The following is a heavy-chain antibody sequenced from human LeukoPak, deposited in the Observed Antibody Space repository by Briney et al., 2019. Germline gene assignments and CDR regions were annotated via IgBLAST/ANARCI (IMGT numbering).Heavy chain of an antibody. V-gene: IGHV4-34*01. CDR2: INHSGST. CDR1: GGSFSGYY. D-gene: IGHD3-3*01. J-gene: IGHJ4*02. Sequence: SETLSLTCAVYGGSFSGYYWSWIRQPPGKGLEWIGEINHSGSTYYNPSLKSRVTISVDTSKNQFSLKLSSVTAADTAVYYCARHTPFWSGYSYYFDYWGQGTLVTVSS. CDR3: ARHTPFWSGYSYYFDY.